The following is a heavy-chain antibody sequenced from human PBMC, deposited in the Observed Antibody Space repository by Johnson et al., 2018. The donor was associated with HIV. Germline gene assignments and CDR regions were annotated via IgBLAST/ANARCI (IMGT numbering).Heavy chain of an antibody. CDR3: AKDMGYSSFGFGFDL. Sequence: VQLVESGGGLVQPGRSLRLSCAASGFTFDEYVIHWVRQAPGKGLEWVSGISWNSGSIGYADSVKGRFTISRNNSENSLYLQMNSLRAEDTALYYCAKDMGYSSFGFGFDLWGQGTMVTVSS. D-gene: IGHD6-13*01. V-gene: IGHV3-9*01. J-gene: IGHJ3*01. CDR1: GFTFDEYV. CDR2: ISWNSGSI.